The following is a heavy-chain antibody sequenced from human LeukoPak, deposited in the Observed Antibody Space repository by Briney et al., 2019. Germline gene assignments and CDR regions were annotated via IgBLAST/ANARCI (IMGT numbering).Heavy chain of an antibody. J-gene: IGHJ4*02. Sequence: SSETLSLTCTVSGGSISSNAYYWAWIRQPPGKGLEWIGSIYSSVSTYYNPSLKSRVTISVDTSKNQFSLRLSSVTAADTALYYCAYSGSYGHLGYWGQGIPVTVSS. CDR1: GGSISSNAYY. CDR3: AYSGSYGHLGY. V-gene: IGHV4-39*01. D-gene: IGHD1-26*01. CDR2: IYSSVST.